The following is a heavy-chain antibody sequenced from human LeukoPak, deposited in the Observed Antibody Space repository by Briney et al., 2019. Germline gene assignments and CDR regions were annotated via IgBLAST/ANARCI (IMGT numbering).Heavy chain of an antibody. D-gene: IGHD1-20*01. CDR3: ARDPPFIIGTTFFDY. CDR2: ISTSSTYI. J-gene: IGHJ4*02. Sequence: GGSLRLSCAASGFTFSSYSMNWVRRAPGKGLEWVSSISTSSTYIYYADSVKGRFTISRDNAKNSLYLQMNSLRAEDTAVYYCARDPPFIIGTTFFDYWGQGTLVTVSS. CDR1: GFTFSSYS. V-gene: IGHV3-21*01.